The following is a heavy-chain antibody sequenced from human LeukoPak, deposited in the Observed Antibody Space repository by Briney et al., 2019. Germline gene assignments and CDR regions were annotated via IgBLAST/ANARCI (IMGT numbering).Heavy chain of an antibody. CDR3: VRGGRATFDA. CDR2: MNHEGSET. J-gene: IGHJ4*02. Sequence: GGSLILSCAVSGFDFSGYWMTWVRQAPGKGLEWVATMNHEGSETYYLHSVKGRFTISRDNAENSLYLLMNGLRPEDMALYYCVRGGRATFDAWGQGTLVTVSS. V-gene: IGHV3-7*01. D-gene: IGHD5-12*01. CDR1: GFDFSGYW.